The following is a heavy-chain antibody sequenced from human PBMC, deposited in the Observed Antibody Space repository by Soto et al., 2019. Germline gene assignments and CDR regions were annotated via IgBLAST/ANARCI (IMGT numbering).Heavy chain of an antibody. V-gene: IGHV1-18*01. CDR1: GYTFASYA. Sequence: AKVSCKASGYTFASYAISWMRQAPGQGLEWMGWISAYNGNTNYAQKLQGRVTMTTDTSTSTAYMELRSLRSDDTAVYYCARDPPPPDYWGQGTLVTVSS. CDR2: ISAYNGNT. CDR3: ARDPPPPDY. J-gene: IGHJ4*02.